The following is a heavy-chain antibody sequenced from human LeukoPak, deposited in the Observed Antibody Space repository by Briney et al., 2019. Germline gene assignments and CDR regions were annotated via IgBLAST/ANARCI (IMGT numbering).Heavy chain of an antibody. D-gene: IGHD3-22*01. CDR3: AARGRGRYYDSSGYYSLGY. CDR2: INHSGST. CDR1: GGSFSGYY. V-gene: IGHV4-34*01. Sequence: SETLSLTCAVYGGSFSGYYWSWIRQPPGKGLEWIGEINHSGSTNYNPSLKSRVTISVDTSKTQFSLKLSSVTAADTAVYYCAARGRGRYYDSSGYYSLGYWGQGTLVTVSS. J-gene: IGHJ4*02.